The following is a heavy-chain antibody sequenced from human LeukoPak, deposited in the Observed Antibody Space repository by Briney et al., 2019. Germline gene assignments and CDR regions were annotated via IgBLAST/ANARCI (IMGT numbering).Heavy chain of an antibody. J-gene: IGHJ4*02. CDR2: INHSGST. CDR1: GGSFSGYY. CDR3: ARGWSSSSLDY. V-gene: IGHV4-34*01. D-gene: IGHD6-6*01. Sequence: SETLSLTCAVYGGSFSGYYWNWIRQPPGKGLEWIGEINHSGSTNYNPSLKSRVTISVDTSKNQFSLKLSSVTAADTAVYYCARGWSSSSLDYWGQGTLVTVSS.